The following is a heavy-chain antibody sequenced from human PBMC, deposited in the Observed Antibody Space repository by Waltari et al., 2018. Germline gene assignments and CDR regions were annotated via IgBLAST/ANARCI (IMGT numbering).Heavy chain of an antibody. D-gene: IGHD3-22*01. CDR3: ARPEGDYYDSSGYYDY. CDR1: GSTFTSYY. CDR2: INPSGGST. V-gene: IGHV1-46*01. J-gene: IGHJ4*02. Sequence: QVQLVQSGAEVKKPGASVKVSCKASGSTFTSYYMHWVRPAPGQGLEWMGIINPSGGSTSDAQKFQGRVTMTRDTSTSTVYMELSSLRSEDTAVYYWARPEGDYYDSSGYYDYWGQGTLVTVSS.